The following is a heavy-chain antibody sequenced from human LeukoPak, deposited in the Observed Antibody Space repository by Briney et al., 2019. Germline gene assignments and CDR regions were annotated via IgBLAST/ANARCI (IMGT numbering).Heavy chain of an antibody. CDR1: GFSLSSYW. J-gene: IGHJ4*02. CDR3: ARDKGYSSDY. CDR2: INNDGINT. D-gene: IGHD2-15*01. Sequence: GGSLRLSCAASGFSLSSYWMHWVRQAPGKGLVWVSRINNDGINTNYADSVKGRFTISKDNAKNTLYLQMNSLRAEDTAVYYCARDKGYSSDYWGQGTLVTVSS. V-gene: IGHV3-74*01.